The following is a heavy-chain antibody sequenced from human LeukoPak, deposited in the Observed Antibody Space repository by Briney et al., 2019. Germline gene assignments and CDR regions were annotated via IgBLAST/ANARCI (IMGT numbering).Heavy chain of an antibody. CDR3: ARDRMTFSGYDTGCFDP. CDR2: ISSSGSTI. D-gene: IGHD5-12*01. J-gene: IGHJ5*02. CDR1: GFTFSSYS. V-gene: IGHV3-48*04. Sequence: GGSLRLSCAASGFTFSSYSMNWVRQAPGKGLEWVSYISSSGSTIYYADSVKGRFTISRDNAKKSLYLQMNSLRAEDTAVYYCARDRMTFSGYDTGCFDPWGQGTLVTVSS.